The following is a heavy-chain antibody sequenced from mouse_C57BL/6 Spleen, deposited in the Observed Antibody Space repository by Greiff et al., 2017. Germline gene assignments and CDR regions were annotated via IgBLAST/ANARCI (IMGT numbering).Heavy chain of an antibody. Sequence: EVKVVESGGDLVKPGGSLKLSCAASGFTFSSYGMSWVRQTPDKRLEWVATISSGGSYTYYPDSVKGRFTISRDNAKNTLYLQMSSLKSEDTAMYYCARQGYYGGGESIDYWGQGTSVTVSS. CDR3: ARQGYYGGGESIDY. V-gene: IGHV5-6*01. D-gene: IGHD1-1*02. CDR2: ISSGGSYT. CDR1: GFTFSSYG. J-gene: IGHJ4*01.